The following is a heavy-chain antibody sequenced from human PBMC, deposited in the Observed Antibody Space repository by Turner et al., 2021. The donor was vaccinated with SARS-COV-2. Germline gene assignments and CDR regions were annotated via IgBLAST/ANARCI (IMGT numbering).Heavy chain of an antibody. Sequence: LLLQESCTGLVKPSKPRSLTCPVSAASISSSSYYWGWIRQPPGRGLEWIGSIYYGGSTYYNPSLKSRVTISVDTSKNQFSLKLRSVTAADTAVYYCARLRPTQNFDYWGQGTLVTVSS. D-gene: IGHD1-1*01. V-gene: IGHV4-39*01. CDR1: AASISSSSYY. CDR2: IYYGGST. CDR3: ARLRPTQNFDY. J-gene: IGHJ4*02.